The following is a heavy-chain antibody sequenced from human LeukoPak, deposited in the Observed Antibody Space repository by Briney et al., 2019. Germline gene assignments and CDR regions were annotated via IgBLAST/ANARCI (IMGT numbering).Heavy chain of an antibody. J-gene: IGHJ4*02. V-gene: IGHV4-4*07. CDR2: IYTSGST. CDR1: GGSISSYY. Sequence: SETLSLTCTVSGGSISSYYWSWIRQPAGKGLEWIGRIYTSGSTNYNPSLKSRVTMSVDTSKNQFSLKLSSVTAADTVVYYCASSGEYCSGGSCPTDYWGQGTLVTVSS. CDR3: ASSGEYCSGGSCPTDY. D-gene: IGHD2-15*01.